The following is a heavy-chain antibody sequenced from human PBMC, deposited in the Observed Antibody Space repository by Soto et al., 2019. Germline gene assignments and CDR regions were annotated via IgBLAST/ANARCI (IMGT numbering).Heavy chain of an antibody. D-gene: IGHD6-25*01. J-gene: IGHJ4*02. CDR2: ISSSSSRI. V-gene: IGHV3-48*04. CDR3: ASDPGIGAAGMDY. Sequence: EVQLVESGGGLIQPGGSLRLSCAASGFSFNTYAMNWVRQAPGKGLEWISYISSSSSRIYYADSVKGRFTLSRDNAKNSLYLQMNSLRAEDTAVYYCASDPGIGAAGMDYWGQGTLVTVSS. CDR1: GFSFNTYA.